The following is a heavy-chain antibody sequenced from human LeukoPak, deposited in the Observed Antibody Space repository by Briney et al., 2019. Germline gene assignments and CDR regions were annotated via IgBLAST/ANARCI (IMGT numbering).Heavy chain of an antibody. V-gene: IGHV1-18*01. CDR1: GYTFTXYG. Sequence: VKVSCKAXGYTFTXYGISWVRQAPGQGLEWMGWISAYNGNTNYAQKLQGRVTMTTDTSTSTAYMELRSLRSDDTAVYYCARGRAAAGTSHAFDIWGQGTMVTVSS. CDR3: ARGRAAAGTSHAFDI. J-gene: IGHJ3*02. CDR2: ISAYNGNT. D-gene: IGHD6-13*01.